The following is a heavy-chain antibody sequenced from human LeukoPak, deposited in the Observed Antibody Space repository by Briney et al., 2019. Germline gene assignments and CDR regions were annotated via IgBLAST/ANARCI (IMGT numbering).Heavy chain of an antibody. Sequence: PGGSLRLSCAASGFTFNNYAMNWVRQAPGKGLERVSSVSGGCETTYYADSAKGRFTISRDNSQNTLYLQMNSLRAEDTAVYYCARDYADYVGYFFFDYWGQGTLVTVSS. CDR1: GFTFNNYA. CDR2: VSGGCETT. D-gene: IGHD4-17*01. V-gene: IGHV3-23*01. J-gene: IGHJ4*02. CDR3: ARDYADYVGYFFFDY.